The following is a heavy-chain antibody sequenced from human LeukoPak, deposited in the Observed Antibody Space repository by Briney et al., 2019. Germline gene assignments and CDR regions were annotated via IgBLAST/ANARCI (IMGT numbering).Heavy chain of an antibody. CDR3: AREGWDYYYYGMDV. V-gene: IGHV3-30-3*01. Sequence: GGSLRLSCAASGFTFRSYAMHWVRQAPGKGLEWVAVISYDGSNKYYADSVKGRFTISRDNSKNTLYLQMNSLRAEDTAVYYCAREGWDYYYYGMDVWGQGTTVTVSS. CDR1: GFTFRSYA. CDR2: ISYDGSNK. J-gene: IGHJ6*02. D-gene: IGHD5-24*01.